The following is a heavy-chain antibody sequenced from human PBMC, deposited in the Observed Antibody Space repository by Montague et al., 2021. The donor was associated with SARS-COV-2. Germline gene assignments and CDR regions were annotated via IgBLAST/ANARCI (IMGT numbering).Heavy chain of an antibody. Sequence: SLRLSCAASGFIFSSIAMSWVRQAPGKGLEWVSAVRSSGGSPNYADSVKGRFTIYRDNSNNMLYLQMNDLRAEDTAVYYCAKDVWDLYYFDYWGQGTLVTVSS. CDR3: AKDVWDLYYFDY. CDR1: GFIFSSIA. V-gene: IGHV3-23*01. J-gene: IGHJ4*02. CDR2: VRSSGGSP. D-gene: IGHD1-26*01.